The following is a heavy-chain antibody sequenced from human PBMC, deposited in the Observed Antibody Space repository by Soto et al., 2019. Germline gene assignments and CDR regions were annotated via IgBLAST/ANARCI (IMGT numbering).Heavy chain of an antibody. Sequence: SETLSLTCAVYGGSFSGYYWSWIRQPPGKGLEWIGEINHSGSTNYNPSLKSRVTISVDTSKNQFSLKLSSVTAADTAVYYCARGRRAGDLYYFDYWGQGTLVTVSS. D-gene: IGHD2-21*01. CDR1: GGSFSGYY. V-gene: IGHV4-34*01. CDR2: INHSGST. J-gene: IGHJ4*02. CDR3: ARGRRAGDLYYFDY.